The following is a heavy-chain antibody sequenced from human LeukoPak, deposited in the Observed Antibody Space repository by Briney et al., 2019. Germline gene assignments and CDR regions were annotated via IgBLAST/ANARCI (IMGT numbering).Heavy chain of an antibody. CDR3: ARGGEYYYDSSGYFSWYFDL. D-gene: IGHD3-22*01. CDR2: IYHSGST. J-gene: IGHJ2*01. Sequence: PSETLSLTCTVSGGSISSGGYYWSWIRQHPGKGLEWIGYIYHSGSTYYNPSLKSRVTISVDRSKNQFSLKLSSVTAADTAVYYCARGGEYYYDSSGYFSWYFDLWGRGTLVTVSS. V-gene: IGHV4-30-2*01. CDR1: GGSISSGGYY.